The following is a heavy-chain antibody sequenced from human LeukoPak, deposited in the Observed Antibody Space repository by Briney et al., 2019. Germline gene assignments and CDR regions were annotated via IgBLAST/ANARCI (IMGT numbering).Heavy chain of an antibody. CDR1: GYTFTSYS. D-gene: IGHD6-19*01. CDR2: ISAYNGNT. J-gene: IGHJ4*02. V-gene: IGHV1-18*01. CDR3: ARFGYSSGWYYFDY. Sequence: ASVKVSCKASGYTFTSYSISWVRQAPGQGLEWMGWISAYNGNTNYAQKLQGRVTMTTDTSTSTAYMELRSLRSDDTAVYYCARFGYSSGWYYFDYWGQGTLVTVSS.